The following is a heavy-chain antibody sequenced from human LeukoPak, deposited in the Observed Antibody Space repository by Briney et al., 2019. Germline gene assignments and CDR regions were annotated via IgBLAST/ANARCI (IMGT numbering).Heavy chain of an antibody. D-gene: IGHD6-13*01. CDR2: IYPGDSDT. CDR1: RYSFTSYW. J-gene: IGHJ4*02. Sequence: HGESLKISCKGSRYSFTSYWIGWVRQMPGKGLEWMGIIYPGDSDTRYSPSFQGQVTISADKSISTAYLQWSSLKASDTAMYYCARPDGYSSSWYAGLYFDYWGQGTLVTVSS. V-gene: IGHV5-51*01. CDR3: ARPDGYSSSWYAGLYFDY.